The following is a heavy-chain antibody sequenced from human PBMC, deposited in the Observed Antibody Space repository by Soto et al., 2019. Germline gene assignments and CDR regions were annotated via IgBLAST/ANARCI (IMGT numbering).Heavy chain of an antibody. CDR2: IIPIFGTA. D-gene: IGHD3-22*01. CDR1: GGTFSSYA. J-gene: IGHJ4*02. CDR3: ARAPAGDYYDSSGYYVDY. V-gene: IGHV1-69*13. Sequence: GASVKVSCKASGGTFSSYAISWVRQAPGQGLEWMGGIIPIFGTANYAQKFQGRVTITADESTSTAYMKLSSVTAADTAVYYCARAPAGDYYDSSGYYVDYWGQGTLVTVSS.